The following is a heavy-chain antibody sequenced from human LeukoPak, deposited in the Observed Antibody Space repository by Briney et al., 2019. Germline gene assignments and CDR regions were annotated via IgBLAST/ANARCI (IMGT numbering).Heavy chain of an antibody. D-gene: IGHD1-26*01. CDR1: GYTFTGYY. CDR2: INPNSGGT. Sequence: GASVKVSCKASGYTFTGYYMHWVRQAPGQGLEWMGWINPNSGGTNYAQKFQGRVTMTRDTPISTAYMELSRLGSDDTAVYYCAREDEWELLGGTDYWGQGTLVTVSS. CDR3: AREDEWELLGGTDY. V-gene: IGHV1-2*02. J-gene: IGHJ4*02.